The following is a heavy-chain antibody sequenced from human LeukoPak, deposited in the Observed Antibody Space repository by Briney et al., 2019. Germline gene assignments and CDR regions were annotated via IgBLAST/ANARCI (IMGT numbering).Heavy chain of an antibody. D-gene: IGHD3-10*01. Sequence: GGSLRLSCAASGFTFSSYWMSWVRQAPGKGLEWVANINQDGSEKYYVDSVEGRFTISRDNAKNSLYLQMNSLRAEDTAVYYCARDLTMVRGLTYYGMDVWGKGTTVTVSS. J-gene: IGHJ6*04. CDR2: INQDGSEK. V-gene: IGHV3-7*03. CDR1: GFTFSSYW. CDR3: ARDLTMVRGLTYYGMDV.